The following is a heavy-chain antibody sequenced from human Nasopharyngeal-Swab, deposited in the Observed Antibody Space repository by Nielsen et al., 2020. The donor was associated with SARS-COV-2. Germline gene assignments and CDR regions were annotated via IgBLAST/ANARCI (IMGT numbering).Heavy chain of an antibody. D-gene: IGHD6-19*01. J-gene: IGHJ5*02. V-gene: IGHV1-69*13. Sequence: SVKVSCKASGGTFSSYAISWVRQAPGQGLEWMGGIIPIFGTANYAQKFQGRVTITADESTRTAYMELSSLRSEDTAVYYCARAYSSGWAEGPNWFDPWGQGTLVTVSS. CDR2: IIPIFGTA. CDR3: ARAYSSGWAEGPNWFDP. CDR1: GGTFSSYA.